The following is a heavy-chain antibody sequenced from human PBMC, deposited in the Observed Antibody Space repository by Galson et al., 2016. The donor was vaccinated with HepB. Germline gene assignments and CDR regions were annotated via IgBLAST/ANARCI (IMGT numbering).Heavy chain of an antibody. CDR3: AKDLQITTAYNNWLDP. D-gene: IGHD3-22*01. CDR2: IWYDGRSD. V-gene: IGHV3-33*03. J-gene: IGHJ5*02. Sequence: SLRLSCAASGFTFSVYGMHWVRQAPGKGLEWVAVIWYDGRSDYYADSVKGRFTISRDNSKNTLYLQMNNVRVEDTAVYYCAKDLQITTAYNNWLDPWGQGTLVTVSS. CDR1: GFTFSVYG.